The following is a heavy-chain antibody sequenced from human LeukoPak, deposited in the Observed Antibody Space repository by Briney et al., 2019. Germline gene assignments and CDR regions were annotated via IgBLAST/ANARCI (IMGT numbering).Heavy chain of an antibody. CDR3: ARESDSSGWETEYYYYYMDV. Sequence: SETLSLTCTVAGGSISSYYWSWIRQPPGKGLEWIGYIYYSGSTNYNPPPQSRVTLSVDTSKNQFSLKLSSVTAADTAVYYCARESDSSGWETEYYYYYMDVWGKGTTVTVSS. D-gene: IGHD6-19*01. CDR1: GGSISSYY. V-gene: IGHV4-59*01. CDR2: IYYSGST. J-gene: IGHJ6*03.